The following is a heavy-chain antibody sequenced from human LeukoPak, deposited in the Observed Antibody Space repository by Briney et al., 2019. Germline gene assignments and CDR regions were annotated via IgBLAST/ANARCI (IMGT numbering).Heavy chain of an antibody. J-gene: IGHJ6*03. CDR3: ARESMITFGGTHYMDV. Sequence: SETLSLTCTVSGGSISSSSHYWGWIRQPPGKGLEWIGSIYYSGSTYYNPSLKSRVTVSVDTSENQFSLKVSSVTAADTAVYHCARESMITFGGTHYMDVWGKGTTVTVSS. V-gene: IGHV4-39*07. D-gene: IGHD3-16*01. CDR2: IYYSGST. CDR1: GGSISSSSHY.